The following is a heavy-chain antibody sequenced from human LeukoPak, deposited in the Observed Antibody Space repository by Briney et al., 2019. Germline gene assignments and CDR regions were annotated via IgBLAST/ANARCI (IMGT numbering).Heavy chain of an antibody. J-gene: IGHJ5*02. CDR2: INPNSGVT. V-gene: IGHV1-2*02. CDR1: GYTFTGYY. D-gene: IGHD6-6*01. Sequence: ASVKVSRKASGYTFTGYYMHWVRQAPGQGLEWMGWINPNSGVTNFAQKFQGRVTLTRDTSISTTYMELSRLRSDDTAVYYCAGGDSTSSNFDWFDPWGQGTLVTVSS. CDR3: AGGDSTSSNFDWFDP.